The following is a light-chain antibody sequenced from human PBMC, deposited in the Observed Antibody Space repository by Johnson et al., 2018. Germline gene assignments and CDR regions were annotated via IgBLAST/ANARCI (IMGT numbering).Light chain of an antibody. V-gene: IGLV1-51*02. CDR1: SSNIGNNY. CDR2: ENN. Sequence: QSVLTQPPSVSAAPGQKVTISCSGSSSNIGNNYVSWYQQLPGTAPKLLIHENNKRPSGIPDRFSGSQSGPSATLRITGLQTGDEADYYCGTWDSRLSAGNVFGTGTKVTVL. CDR3: GTWDSRLSAGNV. J-gene: IGLJ1*01.